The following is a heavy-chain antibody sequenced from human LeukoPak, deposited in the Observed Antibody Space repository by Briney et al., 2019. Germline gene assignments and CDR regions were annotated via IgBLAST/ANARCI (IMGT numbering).Heavy chain of an antibody. J-gene: IGHJ3*02. D-gene: IGHD3-22*01. V-gene: IGHV4-4*07. CDR3: ARDRPGGYYDSSGYYKTGPNDAFDI. Sequence: SETLSLTCTVSGGSISSYYWSWIRQPAGKGVEWIGRIYTSGSTNYNPSLKSRVTMSVDTSKNQFSLKLSSVTAADTAVYYCARDRPGGYYDSSGYYKTGPNDAFDIWGQGTMVTVSS. CDR1: GGSISSYY. CDR2: IYTSGST.